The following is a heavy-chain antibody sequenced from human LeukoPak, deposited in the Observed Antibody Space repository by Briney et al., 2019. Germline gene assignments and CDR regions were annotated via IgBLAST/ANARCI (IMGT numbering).Heavy chain of an antibody. D-gene: IGHD1-26*01. V-gene: IGHV3-53*01. J-gene: IGHJ4*02. CDR1: GFIVSDNY. Sequence: GGSLRLSCAVSGFIVSDNYMSWVRQAPGKGLEWVSVIYSGGATYHSDSVKGRFTVSRDNSRNTVYLQMNNLRAEDTAVYFCARGRTDFGRGLFDYRGQGTLVTVSA. CDR3: ARGRTDFGRGLFDY. CDR2: IYSGGAT.